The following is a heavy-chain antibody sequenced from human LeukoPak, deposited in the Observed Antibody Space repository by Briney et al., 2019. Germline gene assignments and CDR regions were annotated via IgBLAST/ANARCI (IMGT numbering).Heavy chain of an antibody. Sequence: PGGSLRLSCAASGFTFSSYAMSWVRQAPGKGLEWVSAISGSGGSTYYADSVKGRFTISRDNSKNTLYLQMNGLRAEDTAVYYCAKDMGYSSGIDYWGQGTLVTVSS. V-gene: IGHV3-23*01. CDR3: AKDMGYSSGIDY. CDR2: ISGSGGST. CDR1: GFTFSSYA. J-gene: IGHJ4*02. D-gene: IGHD6-19*01.